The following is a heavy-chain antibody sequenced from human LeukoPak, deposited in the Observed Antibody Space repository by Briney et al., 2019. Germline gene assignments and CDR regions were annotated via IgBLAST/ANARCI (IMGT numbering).Heavy chain of an antibody. CDR1: GFTLSRYS. CDR2: ISSSSSTI. CDR3: AREGHYYVDY. J-gene: IGHJ4*02. D-gene: IGHD3-10*02. V-gene: IGHV3-48*04. Sequence: GGTLSLSCAASGFTLSRYSMNGVRQAPGKGLEGVSYISSSSSTIYYADSAKDRFTISRDNTKNSLYLQMNSLRVDDTAVYYCAREGHYYVDYWGQGTLVTVSS.